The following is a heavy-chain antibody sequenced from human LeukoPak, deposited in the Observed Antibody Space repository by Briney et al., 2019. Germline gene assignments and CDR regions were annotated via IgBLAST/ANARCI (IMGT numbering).Heavy chain of an antibody. D-gene: IGHD2-2*03. V-gene: IGHV3-53*05. J-gene: IGHJ5*02. CDR2: IYSGGST. CDR1: GFTVSSNY. Sequence: GGSLRLSCAASGFTVSSNYMSWVRQAPGKGLEWVSVIYSGGSTYYADSVKGRFTISRDNSKNTLYVQMNSLRPDDTAVYYCARDGYCGSASCYGWFDPWGQGTLVTVSS. CDR3: ARDGYCGSASCYGWFDP.